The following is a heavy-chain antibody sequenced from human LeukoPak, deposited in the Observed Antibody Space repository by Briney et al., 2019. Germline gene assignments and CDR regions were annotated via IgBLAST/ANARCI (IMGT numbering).Heavy chain of an antibody. J-gene: IGHJ4*02. D-gene: IGHD3-10*01. CDR2: IYYSGST. V-gene: IGHV4-59*01. CDR1: GGSISSYY. CDR3: ARVGYGGFYFDY. Sequence: SETLSLPRTVSGGSISSYYWSWIRQPPGKGLEWIGYIYYSGSTNYNPSLKSRVTISVDTSKNQFSLKLSSVTAADTAVYYCARVGYGGFYFDYWVQGTLATVSS.